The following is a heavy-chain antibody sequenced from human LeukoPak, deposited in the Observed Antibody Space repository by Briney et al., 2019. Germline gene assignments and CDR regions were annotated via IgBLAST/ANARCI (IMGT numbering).Heavy chain of an antibody. CDR2: IYYSGST. Sequence: PSETLSLTCTVSGGSISSGDYYWSWVRQPPGKGLEWIGYIYYSGSTNYNPSLKSRVTISVDTSKNQFSLKLSSVTAADTAVYYCARHAGTYYDSSAWYRYFDYWGQGTLVTVSS. D-gene: IGHD3-22*01. CDR3: ARHAGTYYDSSAWYRYFDY. J-gene: IGHJ4*02. V-gene: IGHV4-30-4*01. CDR1: GGSISSGDYY.